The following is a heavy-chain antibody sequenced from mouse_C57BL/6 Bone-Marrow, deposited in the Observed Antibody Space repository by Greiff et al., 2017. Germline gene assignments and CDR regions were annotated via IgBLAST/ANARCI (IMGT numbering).Heavy chain of an antibody. CDR1: GFTFSSYG. CDR3: ARQGYDYLDY. CDR2: ISSGVSYT. J-gene: IGHJ2*01. V-gene: IGHV5-6*01. Sequence: VQLKESGGDLVKPGGSLKLSCAASGFTFSSYGLSWVRQTPDKRLEWVATISSGVSYTYYPDSVKGRFPISRDNAKNPLYLQMSSLKSEDTAMYYCARQGYDYLDYWGQGTTLTVSS. D-gene: IGHD2-3*01.